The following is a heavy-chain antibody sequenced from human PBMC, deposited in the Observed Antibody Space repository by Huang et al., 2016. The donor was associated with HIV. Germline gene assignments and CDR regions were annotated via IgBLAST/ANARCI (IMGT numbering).Heavy chain of an antibody. V-gene: IGHV1-18*04. CDR2: ISDYYGNR. Sequence: QVHLVQSGAEVKKPGASVRVSCKTSGYNFVSYNIAWVRQAPGQGLEWMVWISDYYGNRNYAQNVQVSVSMTTDRSTSTAYMELRSLRPDDTAVYYCARGVPALGIRGRYYFDSWGQGTLVTVSS. CDR3: ARGVPALGIRGRYYFDS. D-gene: IGHD7-27*01. CDR1: GYNFVSYN. J-gene: IGHJ4*02.